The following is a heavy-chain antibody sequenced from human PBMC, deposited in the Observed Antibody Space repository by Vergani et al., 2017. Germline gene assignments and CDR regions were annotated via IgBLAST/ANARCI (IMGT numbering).Heavy chain of an antibody. CDR2: ISARYPST. CDR3: ARLSYDTTHNLQGGYDC. V-gene: IGHV3-23*01. Sequence: EVQLLQSGGGVIQPGGSVRLSCAASGFTFSACPMTWVRQAPGKGLEWVSAISARYPSTYYADSVKGRFTISRDNSKNMLYLQMNSLRAEDTAVYYCARLSYDTTHNLQGGYDCWGQGTLVSVSS. CDR1: GFTFSACP. D-gene: IGHD3-22*01. J-gene: IGHJ4*02.